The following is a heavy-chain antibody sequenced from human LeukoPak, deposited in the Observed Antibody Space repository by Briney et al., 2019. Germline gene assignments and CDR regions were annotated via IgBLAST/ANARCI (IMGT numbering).Heavy chain of an antibody. J-gene: IGHJ4*02. CDR3: ARGANYFDI. V-gene: IGHV3-7*01. D-gene: IGHD3-22*01. CDR1: GFTLSAYW. Sequence: GGSLRLSCAASGFTLSAYWMNWVRQAPGKGLEWVANIKQDGSEMYYGDSVKGRFTISRDNAKNSLYLQMNSLRVEDTAVYYCARGANYFDIWGQGALVTVSS. CDR2: IKQDGSEM.